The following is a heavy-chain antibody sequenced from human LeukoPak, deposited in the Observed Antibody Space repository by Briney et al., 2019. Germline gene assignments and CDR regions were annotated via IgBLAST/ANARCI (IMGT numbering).Heavy chain of an antibody. CDR1: GGSFSGYY. CDR3: ARSTNRLDS. Sequence: PSETLSLTCAVYGGSFSGYYWSWIRQPPGKGLEWIGEINHSGSTNYNPSLKSRVTILVDTSKNQFSLKLSSVTAADTAVYYCARSTNRLDSWGQGTLVTVST. D-gene: IGHD1-14*01. CDR2: INHSGST. J-gene: IGHJ4*02. V-gene: IGHV4-34*01.